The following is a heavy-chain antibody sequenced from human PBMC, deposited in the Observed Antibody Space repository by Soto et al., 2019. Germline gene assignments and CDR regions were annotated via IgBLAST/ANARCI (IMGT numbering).Heavy chain of an antibody. CDR2: ISYDGSNK. D-gene: IGHD3-10*01. V-gene: IGHV3-30*18. J-gene: IGHJ6*03. Sequence: QVQLVESGGGVVQPGRSLRLSCAASGFTFSSYGMHWVRQAPGKGLEWVAVISYDGSNKYYADSVKGRFTISRDNSKNTLYLQMNSLRAEDTAVYYCAKDYYGSGSYYNDLHFYYYYMDVWGKGTTVTVSS. CDR3: AKDYYGSGSYYNDLHFYYYYMDV. CDR1: GFTFSSYG.